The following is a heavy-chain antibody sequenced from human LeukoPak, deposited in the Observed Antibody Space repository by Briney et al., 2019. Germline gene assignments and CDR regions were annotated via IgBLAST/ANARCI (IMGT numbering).Heavy chain of an antibody. J-gene: IGHJ4*02. Sequence: PGGSLRLSCAASGFTVSSNYMSWVRQAPGKGLEWVSVIYSGGSTYYADSVKGRFTISRDNSKNTLYLQMNSLRAEDTVVYYCARVWYGSSGYHPDYWGQGTLVTVSS. CDR3: ARVWYGSSGYHPDY. V-gene: IGHV3-66*01. CDR2: IYSGGST. CDR1: GFTVSSNY. D-gene: IGHD3-22*01.